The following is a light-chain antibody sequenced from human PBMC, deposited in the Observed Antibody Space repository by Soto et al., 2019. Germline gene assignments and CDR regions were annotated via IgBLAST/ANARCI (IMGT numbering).Light chain of an antibody. CDR2: GAS. J-gene: IGKJ1*01. Sequence: EIVMTQSPATLSVSPGERATLSCRASHSVGSNLAWYQHKPGQAPRVLIYGASTRATGIPARFSGSGSGTEFTLTISSLQSEDFAVYYCQQYNNWPWTFGQGTKVDIK. CDR1: HSVGSN. CDR3: QQYNNWPWT. V-gene: IGKV3-15*01.